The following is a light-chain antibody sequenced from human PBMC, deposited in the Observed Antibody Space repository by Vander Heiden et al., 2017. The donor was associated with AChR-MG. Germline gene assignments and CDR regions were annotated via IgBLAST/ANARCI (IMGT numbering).Light chain of an antibody. Sequence: DIQMTQSPSILSASVGDRVTITCRASESVNTYLAWYQQKPGKAPNLLIRKASTLESGVPSRFSGSGSGTEFTLTITSLQPDDFATYYCQQDNDYVTFGGGTKVEI. CDR2: KAS. CDR1: ESVNTY. J-gene: IGKJ4*01. CDR3: QQDNDYVT. V-gene: IGKV1-5*03.